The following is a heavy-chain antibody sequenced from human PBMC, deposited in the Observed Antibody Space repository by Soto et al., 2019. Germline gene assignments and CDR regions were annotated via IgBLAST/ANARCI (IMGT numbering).Heavy chain of an antibody. D-gene: IGHD6-19*01. V-gene: IGHV3-21*01. J-gene: IGHJ4*02. CDR1: GFTFSSYS. Sequence: GGSLRLSCAASGFTFSSYSMNWVRQAPGKGLEWVSSISSSSSYIYYADSVKGRFTISRDNAKNSLYLQMNSLRAEDTAVYYCARDRFYSSHYFDYWGQGTLVTVSS. CDR3: ARDRFYSSHYFDY. CDR2: ISSSSSYI.